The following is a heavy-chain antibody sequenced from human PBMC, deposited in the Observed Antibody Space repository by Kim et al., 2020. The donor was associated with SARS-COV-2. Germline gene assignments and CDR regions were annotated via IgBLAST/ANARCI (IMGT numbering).Heavy chain of an antibody. J-gene: IGHJ6*02. CDR2: INTNTGNP. CDR3: ASDSNFGEFQWGMDV. D-gene: IGHD3-10*01. V-gene: IGHV7-4-1*02. Sequence: ASVKVSCKASGYTFTSYAMNWVRQAPGQGLEWMGWINTNTGNPTYAQGFTGRFVFSLDTSVSTAYLQISSLKAEDTAVYYCASDSNFGEFQWGMDVWGQGTTVTVSS. CDR1: GYTFTSYA.